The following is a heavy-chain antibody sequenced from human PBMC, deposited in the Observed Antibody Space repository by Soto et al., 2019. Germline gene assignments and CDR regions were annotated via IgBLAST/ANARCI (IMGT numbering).Heavy chain of an antibody. V-gene: IGHV3-33*01. CDR1: GFTFSSYG. D-gene: IGHD1-1*01. J-gene: IGHJ4*02. CDR3: ARDEPNFYYFDY. CDR2: IWYDGSNK. Sequence: GGSLRLSCAASGFTFSSYGMHWVRQAPGKGLEWVAVIWYDGSNKYYEDSVKGRFTISRDNSKNTLYLQMNSLRAEDTAVYYCARDEPNFYYFDYWGQGTLVTVSS.